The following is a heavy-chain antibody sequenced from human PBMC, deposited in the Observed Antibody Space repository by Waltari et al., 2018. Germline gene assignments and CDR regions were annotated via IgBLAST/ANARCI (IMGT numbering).Heavy chain of an antibody. CDR3: ARASYYYDSSGYYSAFDY. Sequence: QVQLVQSGAEVKKPGASVKVSCKASGYTFTGYYMHWVRQAPGQGLEWMGWINPNSGGTNYAQKFQGRVTMTRDTSISTAYMELSRLRSDDTAVYYCARASYYYDSSGYYSAFDYWGQGTLVIVSS. CDR2: INPNSGGT. CDR1: GYTFTGYY. V-gene: IGHV1-2*02. J-gene: IGHJ4*02. D-gene: IGHD3-22*01.